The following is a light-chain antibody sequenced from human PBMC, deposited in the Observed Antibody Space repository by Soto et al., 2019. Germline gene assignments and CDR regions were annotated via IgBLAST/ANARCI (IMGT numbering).Light chain of an antibody. CDR1: QSVGNN. Sequence: EIVLTQSPATLSLSPGERATLSCRASQSVGNNLAWYQQKPGQAPGLLIYDASNRATGIPARFSGSGSGTDFTLTISSLEPEDFAVYYCQQRSNWLWTFGQGTKVEIK. CDR3: QQRSNWLWT. CDR2: DAS. V-gene: IGKV3-11*01. J-gene: IGKJ1*01.